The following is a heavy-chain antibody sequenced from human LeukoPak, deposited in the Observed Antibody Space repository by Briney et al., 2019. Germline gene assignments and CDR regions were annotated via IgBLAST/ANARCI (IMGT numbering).Heavy chain of an antibody. D-gene: IGHD2-15*01. J-gene: IGHJ3*01. V-gene: IGHV3-66*01. CDR3: ARASKVEAFDV. Sequence: PGGSLRLSCAASGVTVSSTYMSWVRQAPGKGLEWVSVIYGGRSTYNADSVKGRFTISRDNSKNTLFLQMNSLRAEDTAVYYCARASKVEAFDVWGQGTMVTVSS. CDR1: GVTVSSTY. CDR2: IYGGRST.